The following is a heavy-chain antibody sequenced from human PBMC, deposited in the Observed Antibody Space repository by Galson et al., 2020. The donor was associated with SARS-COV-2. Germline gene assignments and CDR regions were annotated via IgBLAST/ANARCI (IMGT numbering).Heavy chain of an antibody. CDR1: GYSFSSAW. CDR3: ARLPRDWYCMGCDY. J-gene: IGHJ4*02. CDR2: IFPGDSDI. D-gene: IGHD2-8*01. Sequence: HGESLKISCKGSGYSFSSAWIGWVRQMPGKGLEWMGIIFPGDSDIRYSPAFQGQVTISADKSISTAYLEWSSLQVSDTAMYYCARLPRDWYCMGCDYWGQGTLVSVSS. V-gene: IGHV5-51*01.